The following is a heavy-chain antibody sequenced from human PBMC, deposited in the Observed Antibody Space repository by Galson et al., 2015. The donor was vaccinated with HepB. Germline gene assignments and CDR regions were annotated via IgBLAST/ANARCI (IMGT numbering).Heavy chain of an antibody. D-gene: IGHD6-19*01. CDR2: IIPILGIA. CDR3: ARGYSSGWYARY. CDR1: GGTFSSYA. J-gene: IGHJ4*02. Sequence: SVKVSCKASGGTFSSYAISWVRQAPGQGLEWMGRIIPILGIANYAQKFQGRVTMTRDTSTSTVYMELSSLRSEDTAVYYCARGYSSGWYARYWGQGTLVTVSS. V-gene: IGHV1-69*04.